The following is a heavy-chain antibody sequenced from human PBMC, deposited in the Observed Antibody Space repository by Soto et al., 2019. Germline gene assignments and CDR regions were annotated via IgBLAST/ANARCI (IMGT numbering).Heavy chain of an antibody. J-gene: IGHJ4*02. CDR2: ISSSSSYT. CDR1: GFTFSDYY. CDR3: ARGGAVSMTMIVGDY. D-gene: IGHD3-22*01. Sequence: QVQLVESGGGLVKPGGSLRLSCAASGFTFSDYYMSWIRQAPGKGLAWVSYISSSSSYTNYADSVKGRFTISRDNAKNSRYPQMNSLRAEDTAVYYGARGGAVSMTMIVGDYWGQGTLVTVSS. V-gene: IGHV3-11*06.